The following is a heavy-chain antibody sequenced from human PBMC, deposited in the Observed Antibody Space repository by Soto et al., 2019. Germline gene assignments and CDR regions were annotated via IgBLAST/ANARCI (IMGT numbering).Heavy chain of an antibody. V-gene: IGHV4-31*03. D-gene: IGHD3-22*01. CDR3: ARAGYDSRGYLLTLFDY. CDR1: GGSISSGGYY. CDR2: IYYSGST. J-gene: IGHJ4*02. Sequence: SENLSLTCTVSGGSISSGGYYWSWIRQHPGKGLEWLGYIYYSGSTYYNASLKSRVTISVDASKNQFSLKLSSVTAADTAVYYCARAGYDSRGYLLTLFDYWGQGTLVTVSS.